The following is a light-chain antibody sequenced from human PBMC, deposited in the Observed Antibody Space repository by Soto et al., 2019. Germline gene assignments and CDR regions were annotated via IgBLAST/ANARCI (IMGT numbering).Light chain of an antibody. CDR2: GAS. CDR3: QQLTSFPNP. J-gene: IGKJ3*01. Sequence: IQLTQSPSSLSASVGDRVTISCRASQGIANFLAWYQQKPGKAPKLLIYGASTLQSVVPSRFSGSGSGTDFTLTISSLQPEDFATYYCQQLTSFPNPFGPGTKVDIK. V-gene: IGKV1-9*01. CDR1: QGIANF.